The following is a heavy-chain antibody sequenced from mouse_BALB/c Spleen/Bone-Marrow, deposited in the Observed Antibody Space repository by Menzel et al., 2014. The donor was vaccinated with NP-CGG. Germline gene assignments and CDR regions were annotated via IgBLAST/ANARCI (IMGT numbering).Heavy chain of an antibody. Sequence: DVKLQESGGGLVQPGGSLKLSCAASGFDFSRYWMSWVRQAPGKGLQWIGEINPESNTINYTPSLKDKYIISRDNAKNTLYLQMSKVRSEDTALYCCARLGYYGWFAYWGQGTLVTVPA. CDR1: GFDFSRYW. CDR3: ARLGYYGWFAY. V-gene: IGHV4-1*02. D-gene: IGHD2-3*01. CDR2: INPESNTI. J-gene: IGHJ3*01.